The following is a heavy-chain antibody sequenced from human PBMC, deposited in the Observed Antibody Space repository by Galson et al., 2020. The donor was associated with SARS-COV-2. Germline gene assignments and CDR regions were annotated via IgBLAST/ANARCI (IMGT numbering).Heavy chain of an antibody. CDR3: ARKGSRVVGATTGCFVR. CDR2: ISYDGSNN. V-gene: IGHV3-30-3*01. D-gene: IGHD1-26*01. CDR1: GFTFSSYA. J-gene: IGHJ2*01. Sequence: ETGGSLTLTCTASGFTFSSYAMHWVRQAPGKGLEWMAVISYDGSNNYNADSVNGRSTISSDNSKNTPYLQMNSLSAEDTAVYYCARKGSRVVGATTGCFVRWGRGTLVTVSS.